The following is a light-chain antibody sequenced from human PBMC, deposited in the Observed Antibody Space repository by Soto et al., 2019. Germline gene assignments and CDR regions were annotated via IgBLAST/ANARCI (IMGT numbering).Light chain of an antibody. J-gene: IGKJ1*01. V-gene: IGKV1-5*03. CDR2: KAS. CDR3: KQYKCYPT. CDR1: QSISSW. Sequence: DIQMTQSPSTLSASVGDRVTITCRASQSISSWLAWYQQKPGKAPQLLIYKASSLESGVPSRFSGSGPATEFTLTISCLQHDDFATYYWKQYKCYPTFGQGTKVEIK.